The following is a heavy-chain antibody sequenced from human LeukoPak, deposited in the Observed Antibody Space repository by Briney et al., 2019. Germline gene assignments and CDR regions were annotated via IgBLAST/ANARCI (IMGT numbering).Heavy chain of an antibody. CDR1: GGSINSYY. Sequence: SETLSLTCTVSGGSINSYYWSWIRQPPGKGLEWIGFIYYSGTTNYNPSLKSRVTISLDTSKKQFSLSPVTAADTAVYYCARGGWGPLDYWGQGTLVTVSS. CDR3: ARGGWGPLDY. CDR2: IYYSGTT. D-gene: IGHD3-16*01. J-gene: IGHJ4*02. V-gene: IGHV4-59*01.